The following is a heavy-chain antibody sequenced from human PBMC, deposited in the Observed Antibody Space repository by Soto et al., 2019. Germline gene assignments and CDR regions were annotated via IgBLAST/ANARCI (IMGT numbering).Heavy chain of an antibody. V-gene: IGHV4-59*01. Sequence: SETLSLTCTVSGGSISSYYWSWIRQPPGKGLEWIGYIYYSGSTNYNPSLKSRVTITVDTSKNQFSLKLSSVTAADTAVYYCARAGIAAAGSWFDPWGQGTLVTVS. J-gene: IGHJ5*02. CDR1: GGSISSYY. CDR3: ARAGIAAAGSWFDP. CDR2: IYYSGST. D-gene: IGHD6-13*01.